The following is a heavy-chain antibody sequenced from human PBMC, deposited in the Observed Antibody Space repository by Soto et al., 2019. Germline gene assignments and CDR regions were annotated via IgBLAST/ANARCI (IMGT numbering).Heavy chain of an antibody. CDR1: GGSISGYQ. V-gene: IGHV4-59*01. CDR3: ARTVVTGVQIYFDY. D-gene: IGHD2-21*02. J-gene: IGHJ4*02. CDR2: IYYSGST. Sequence: QVQLQESGPGLVKPSETLSLTCTVSGGSISGYQWSWIRQPPGKGLEWIGYIYYSGSTNYNPSLKRRVTISVDTSKNQFSLKLTAVTAADTAVYYCARTVVTGVQIYFDYWGQGILVTVSS.